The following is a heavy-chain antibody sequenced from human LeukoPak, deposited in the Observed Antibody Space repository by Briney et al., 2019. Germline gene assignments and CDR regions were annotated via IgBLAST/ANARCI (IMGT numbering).Heavy chain of an antibody. CDR2: IYTSGST. J-gene: IGHJ4*02. Sequence: SETLSLTCTVSGGSISSSSYYWGWIRQPAGKGLEWIGRIYTSGSTNYSPSLKSRVTISVDTSKNQFSLKLSSVTAADTAVYYCARGGAYYYDSSGYLPFDYWGQGTLVTVSS. V-gene: IGHV4-61*02. D-gene: IGHD3-22*01. CDR1: GGSISSSSYY. CDR3: ARGGAYYYDSSGYLPFDY.